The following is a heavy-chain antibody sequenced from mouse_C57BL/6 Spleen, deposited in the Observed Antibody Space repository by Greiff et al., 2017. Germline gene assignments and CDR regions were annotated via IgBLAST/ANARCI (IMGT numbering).Heavy chain of an antibody. J-gene: IGHJ2*01. CDR1: GFTFSSYG. Sequence: EVQVVESGGDLVKPGGSLKLSCAASGFTFSSYGMSWVRQTPDKRLEWVATISSGGSYTYYPDSVKGRFTISRDNAKNTLYLQMSSLKSEDTAMYYCAPGTSLDYWGQGTTLTVSS. CDR3: APGTSLDY. V-gene: IGHV5-6*01. D-gene: IGHD4-1*01. CDR2: ISSGGSYT.